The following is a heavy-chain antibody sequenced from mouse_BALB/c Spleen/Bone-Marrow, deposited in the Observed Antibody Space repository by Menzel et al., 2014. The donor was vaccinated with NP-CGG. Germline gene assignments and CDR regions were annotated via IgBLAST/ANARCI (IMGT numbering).Heavy chain of an antibody. J-gene: IGHJ3*01. V-gene: IGHV4-1*02. CDR2: INPDSSTI. Sequence: EVQRVESGGGLVQPGGSLKLSCAASGFDFSRYWMTWVRQAPGKGLEWIGEINPDSSTINYAPSLKDKFIISRDNAKNTLYLQMSKVRSEDTALYYCAKNYYYGYVAYWGQGTLVTVSA. CDR3: AKNYYYGYVAY. D-gene: IGHD1-2*01. CDR1: GFDFSRYW.